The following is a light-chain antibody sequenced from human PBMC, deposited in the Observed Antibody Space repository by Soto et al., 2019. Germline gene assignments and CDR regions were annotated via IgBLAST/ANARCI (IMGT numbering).Light chain of an antibody. J-gene: IGLJ2*01. CDR3: GTWDSSLSAGV. CDR2: DSN. V-gene: IGLV1-51*01. CDR1: SSNIGNNY. Sequence: QSVLTQPPSVSAAPGQKATISCSGSSSNIGNNYVSWYQQLPGTAPKLLIYDSNKRPSEIPDRFSGSKSGTSATLGITGLQTGDEADYYCGTWDSSLSAGVFGGGTKLTVL.